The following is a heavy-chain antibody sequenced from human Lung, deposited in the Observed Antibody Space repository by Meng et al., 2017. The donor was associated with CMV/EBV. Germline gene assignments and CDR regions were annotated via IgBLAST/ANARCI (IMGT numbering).Heavy chain of an antibody. D-gene: IGHD3-3*01. V-gene: IGHV4-39*02. Sequence: SXTLSLXCTVSGGSISSSSYYWGWIRQPPGKGLEWIGSIYYSGSTYYNPSLKSRVTISVDTSKNQFSLKLSSVTAADTAVYYCARDATIFGVVDPYYYGMDVXDQGXTVTVSS. CDR1: GGSISSSSYY. CDR3: ARDATIFGVVDPYYYGMDV. J-gene: IGHJ6*02. CDR2: IYYSGST.